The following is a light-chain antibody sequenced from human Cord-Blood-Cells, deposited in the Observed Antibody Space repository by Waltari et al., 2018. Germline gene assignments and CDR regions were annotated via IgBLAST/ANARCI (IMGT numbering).Light chain of an antibody. J-gene: IGKJ5*01. CDR3: QQRSNGPPIT. CDR2: EAP. CDR1: QSVSSY. Sequence: IVLTQSPATLSLSPGARATLSCRASQSVSSYLDWYQQKPGQAPRLLIYEAPNRATGIPARFSGSGSGTDFTRTMSSLEPEDFAVYYCQQRSNGPPITFGQGTRLEIK. V-gene: IGKV3-11*01.